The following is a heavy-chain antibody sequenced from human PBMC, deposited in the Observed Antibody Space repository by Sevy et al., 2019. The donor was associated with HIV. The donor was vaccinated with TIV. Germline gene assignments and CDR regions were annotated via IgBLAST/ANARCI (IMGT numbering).Heavy chain of an antibody. V-gene: IGHV1-24*01. J-gene: IGHJ4*02. D-gene: IGHD3-22*01. Sequence: ASVKVSCKVSGKTLSQLSMHWVRQAPGKGLEWMGSFDPEDGERIYAQNFQGRVTMSEDTSTDTAYMDLSSLRSDDTAVYFCAATREYYYGNSGYFDYWGQGTLVTVSS. CDR3: AATREYYYGNSGYFDY. CDR1: GKTLSQLS. CDR2: FDPEDGER.